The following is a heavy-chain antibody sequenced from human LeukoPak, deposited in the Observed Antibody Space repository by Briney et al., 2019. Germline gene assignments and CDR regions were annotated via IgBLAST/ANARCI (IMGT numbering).Heavy chain of an antibody. J-gene: IGHJ4*02. Sequence: PSETLSLTCTVSGGSINSYYWSWIRQPPGKGLEWIGYIFYTGSTNYNPSLKSRVTISVDMSKNQFSLKLSSVTAADTAVYYCARGMATISYWGQGTLVTVSS. D-gene: IGHD5-24*01. V-gene: IGHV4-59*01. CDR3: ARGMATISY. CDR2: IFYTGST. CDR1: GGSINSYY.